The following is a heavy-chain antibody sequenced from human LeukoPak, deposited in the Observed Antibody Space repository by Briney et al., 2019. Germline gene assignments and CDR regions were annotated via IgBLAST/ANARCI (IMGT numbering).Heavy chain of an antibody. D-gene: IGHD2-2*01. CDR2: IKSKTDGGTT. V-gene: IGHV3-15*01. CDR3: TTRVVVPAANTDY. J-gene: IGHJ4*02. CDR1: GFTFSNAW. Sequence: GGSLRLSCAASGFTFSNAWMSWVRQAPGKGLEWVGRIKSKTDGGTTDYAAPVKGRFTISRDDSKNTLYLQMNSLKTEDTAVYYCTTRVVVPAANTDYWGQGTLVTVSS.